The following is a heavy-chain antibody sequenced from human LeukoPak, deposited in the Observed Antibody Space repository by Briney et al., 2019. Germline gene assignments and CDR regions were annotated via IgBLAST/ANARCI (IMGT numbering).Heavy chain of an antibody. Sequence: GGSLRLSCAASGFTFSSYAISWVRQAPGKGLEWVSAISGSGGSTYYADSVKGRFTISRDNSKNTVYLQINSLRADDTALYYCARQPVGGRRYYYYGMDVWGQGTTVTVSS. CDR3: ARQPVGGRRYYYYGMDV. D-gene: IGHD3-10*01. CDR1: GFTFSSYA. CDR2: ISGSGGST. V-gene: IGHV3-23*01. J-gene: IGHJ6*02.